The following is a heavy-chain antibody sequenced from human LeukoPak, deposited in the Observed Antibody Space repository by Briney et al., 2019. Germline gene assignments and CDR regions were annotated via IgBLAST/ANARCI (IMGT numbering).Heavy chain of an antibody. CDR2: IYHSGST. Sequence: MSSGTLSLTCAVSGGSISSSNWWSWARQPPGKGLEWIGEIYHSGSTNYNPSLKSRVTISVDKSKNQFSLKLSSVTAADTAVYYCARDQRIVGATTSYYYGMDVWGQGTTVTVSS. CDR1: GGSISSSNW. D-gene: IGHD1-26*01. CDR3: ARDQRIVGATTSYYYGMDV. V-gene: IGHV4-4*02. J-gene: IGHJ6*02.